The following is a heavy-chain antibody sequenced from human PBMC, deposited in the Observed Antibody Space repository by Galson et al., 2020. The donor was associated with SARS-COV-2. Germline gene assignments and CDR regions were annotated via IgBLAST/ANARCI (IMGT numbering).Heavy chain of an antibody. CDR1: GYSFTGYY. CDR3: ARIYCSGVTCYHYFGMDV. J-gene: IGHJ6*02. V-gene: IGHV1-2*02. D-gene: IGHD2-15*01. Sequence: ASVKVSCKDSGYSFTGYYMHWVRQAPGQGLEWMGWINPNSGGTKHAQKFQGRVTMTRDTSISTAYMERSRLKSDDTAVYYCARIYCSGVTCYHYFGMDVWGQGTAVTVSS. CDR2: INPNSGGT.